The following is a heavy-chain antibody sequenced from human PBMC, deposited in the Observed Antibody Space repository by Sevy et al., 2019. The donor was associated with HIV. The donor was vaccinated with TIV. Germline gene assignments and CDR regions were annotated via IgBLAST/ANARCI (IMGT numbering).Heavy chain of an antibody. V-gene: IGHV3-23*01. CDR2: ISGSGGST. Sequence: GGSLRLSCAASGFTFSSYAMSWVRQAPGKGLEWVSAISGSGGSTYYAYSVKGRFTISRDNSKNTLYLQMNSLRAEDTAVYYCASRNGYGDEGGAFDIWGQGTMVTVSS. CDR3: ASRNGYGDEGGAFDI. D-gene: IGHD4-17*01. J-gene: IGHJ3*02. CDR1: GFTFSSYA.